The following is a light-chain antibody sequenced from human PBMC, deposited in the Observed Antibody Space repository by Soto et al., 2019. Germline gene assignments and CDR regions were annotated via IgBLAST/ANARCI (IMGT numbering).Light chain of an antibody. V-gene: IGKV3-20*01. Sequence: EIVLTQSPGTLSLSPGERATLSCMASHSVSSSYLAWYQQKPGQAPRLLIYGASSRATGIPDRFSGSGSGTDFTLTISRLEPDDFAVYYCQLYGSAPPVTFGRGTRLEIK. J-gene: IGKJ5*01. CDR2: GAS. CDR1: HSVSSSY. CDR3: QLYGSAPPVT.